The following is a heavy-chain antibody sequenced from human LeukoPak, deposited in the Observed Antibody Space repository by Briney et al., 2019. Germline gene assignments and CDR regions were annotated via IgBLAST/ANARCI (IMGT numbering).Heavy chain of an antibody. CDR2: SNPSGGST. V-gene: IGHV1-46*01. J-gene: IGHJ4*02. CDR1: GYAFTSNN. Sequence: ASQKVSCKASGYAFTSNNMHWVWHGPGQGLERMGISNPSGGSTSNAHKIQGRVTMIRDTSTSTVYMELISLRSEATAVYYCVRGARITLIVGASFDYWGQGTLVTVSS. CDR3: VRGARITLIVGASFDY. D-gene: IGHD3-22*01.